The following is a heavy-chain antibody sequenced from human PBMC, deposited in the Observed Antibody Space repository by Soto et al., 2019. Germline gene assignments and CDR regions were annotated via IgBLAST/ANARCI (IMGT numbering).Heavy chain of an antibody. Sequence: QAGGSLRLSCAASGFTFGNYWMHWVRQAPGKGLEWDSRTTSDGTTTNYADSVKGRFTVSRDNAKNTLYLQMNSLRAEDTAMYYCARAEVDYWGPGTLVTVSS. CDR1: GFTFGNYW. J-gene: IGHJ4*02. CDR2: TTSDGTTT. V-gene: IGHV3-74*01. CDR3: ARAEVDY.